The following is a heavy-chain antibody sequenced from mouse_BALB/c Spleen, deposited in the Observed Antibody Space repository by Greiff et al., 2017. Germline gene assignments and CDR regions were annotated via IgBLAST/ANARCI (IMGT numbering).Heavy chain of an antibody. J-gene: IGHJ1*01. V-gene: IGHV1-67*01. CDR3: ARGYDPYWYFDV. D-gene: IGHD2-14*01. Sequence: QVQLQQSGPELVRPGVSVKISCKGSGYTFTDYAMHWVKQSHAKSLEWIGVISTYYGNTNYNQKFKGKATMTVDKSSSTAYMELARLTSEDSAIYYCARGYDPYWYFDVWGAGTTVTVSS. CDR1: GYTFTDYA. CDR2: ISTYYGNT.